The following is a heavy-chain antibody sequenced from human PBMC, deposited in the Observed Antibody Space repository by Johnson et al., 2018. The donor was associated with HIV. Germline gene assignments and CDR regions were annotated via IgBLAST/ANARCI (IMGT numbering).Heavy chain of an antibody. Sequence: VQLVESGGDVVRPGGSLRLSCAASGFTFDDYDMTWVRQPPGKGLEWVSGINWHGGSTGYAESVKGRFTISRDTAKKSLFLEMNSLRAEDTAFYYCARATFYYDLSGYLTRPRAFDMWGQGTMVTVSS. CDR1: GFTFDDYD. CDR2: INWHGGST. CDR3: ARATFYYDLSGYLTRPRAFDM. J-gene: IGHJ3*02. D-gene: IGHD3-22*01. V-gene: IGHV3-20*04.